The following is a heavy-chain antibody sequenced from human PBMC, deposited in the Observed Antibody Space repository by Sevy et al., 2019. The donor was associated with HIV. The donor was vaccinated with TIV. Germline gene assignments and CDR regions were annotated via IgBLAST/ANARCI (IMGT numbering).Heavy chain of an antibody. V-gene: IGHV3-7*01. Sequence: GGSLRLSCEASGFTFSSSWMSWVRQAPGKGREWVAKIKEDGSGKFYVDSVKGRFTIPRANTKNSLYLQMNSLRAEDTAVYYCARVGGYCGNYPFDDWGQGTLVTVSS. J-gene: IGHJ4*02. CDR2: IKEDGSGK. D-gene: IGHD4-17*01. CDR3: ARVGGYCGNYPFDD. CDR1: GFTFSSSW.